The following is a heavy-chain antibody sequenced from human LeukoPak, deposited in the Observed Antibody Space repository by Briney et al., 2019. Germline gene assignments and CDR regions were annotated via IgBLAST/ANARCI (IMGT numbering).Heavy chain of an antibody. Sequence: GGSLRLSCSASGFTFSSFAMHWVRQAPGKGLEWVAVISYDGSNKYYADSVKGRFTISRDNSKNTLYLQMNSLRAEDTAVYYCARDPTVRGVPPVFDPWGQRTLVTVSS. V-gene: IGHV3-30-3*01. CDR1: GFTFSSFA. J-gene: IGHJ5*02. D-gene: IGHD3-10*01. CDR3: ARDPTVRGVPPVFDP. CDR2: ISYDGSNK.